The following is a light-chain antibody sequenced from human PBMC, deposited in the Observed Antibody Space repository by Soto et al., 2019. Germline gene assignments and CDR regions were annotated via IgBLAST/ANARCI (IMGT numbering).Light chain of an antibody. J-gene: IGKJ1*01. CDR3: QQYGGSPRT. Sequence: ETMLYQSPGTLSLYPEERATLSCRASQSVSSSSLAWYQQKRGQAPRLLIHDASSRATGIPDRFSGSGSGTDFTLTISRLEPEDFAVYYCQQYGGSPRTFGQGSMV. CDR1: QSVSSSS. V-gene: IGKV3-20*01. CDR2: DAS.